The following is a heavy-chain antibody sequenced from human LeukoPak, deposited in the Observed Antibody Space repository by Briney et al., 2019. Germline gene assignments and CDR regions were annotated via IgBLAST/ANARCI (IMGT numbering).Heavy chain of an antibody. Sequence: ASVKVSCKASGGTFSSYAISWVRQAPGQGLEWMGGIIPIFGTANYAQKFQGRVTITADESTSTAYMELSSLRSEDTAVYHCARDEAGSLNWFDPWGQGTLVTVSS. V-gene: IGHV1-69*13. CDR3: ARDEAGSLNWFDP. CDR2: IIPIFGTA. D-gene: IGHD6-13*01. CDR1: GGTFSSYA. J-gene: IGHJ5*02.